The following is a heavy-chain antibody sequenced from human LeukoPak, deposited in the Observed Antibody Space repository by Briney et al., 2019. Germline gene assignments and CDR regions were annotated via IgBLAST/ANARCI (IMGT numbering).Heavy chain of an antibody. Sequence: ASVKVSCKVSGYTLTELSMHWVRQAPGKELEWMGGFDPEDGETIYAQKFQGRVTMTEDTSTDTAYMELSSLRSEDTAVYYCATAADYDILTGYYNGLDYWGQGTLVTVSS. V-gene: IGHV1-24*01. J-gene: IGHJ4*02. CDR2: FDPEDGET. CDR3: ATAADYDILTGYYNGLDY. CDR1: GYTLTELS. D-gene: IGHD3-9*01.